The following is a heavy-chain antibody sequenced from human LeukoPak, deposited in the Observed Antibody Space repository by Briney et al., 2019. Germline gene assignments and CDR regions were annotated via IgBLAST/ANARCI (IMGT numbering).Heavy chain of an antibody. CDR1: GFTFSSYA. Sequence: GGSLRLSCAASGFTFSSYAMSWVRQAPGKGLEWVSGISWNSGTMGYADSVRGRFIISRDNTKKSLYLQMDSLRVEDTALYYCTKDKEYYYDSSGYCFQYWGRGTQVTVSS. CDR2: ISWNSGTM. J-gene: IGHJ4*02. V-gene: IGHV3-9*01. D-gene: IGHD3-22*01. CDR3: TKDKEYYYDSSGYCFQY.